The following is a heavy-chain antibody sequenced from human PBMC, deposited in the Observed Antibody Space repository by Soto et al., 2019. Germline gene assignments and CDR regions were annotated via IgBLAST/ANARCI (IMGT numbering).Heavy chain of an antibody. CDR1: GYTFTSYG. V-gene: IGHV1-18*01. J-gene: IGHJ4*02. Sequence: QVQLVQSGAEVKKPGASVKVSCKASGYTFTSYGISWVRQAPGQGLEWMGWISAYNGNTNYAQKLQGRVTMTTDTSTSTAYMELRSLRSDDTAVYYCARDLNSYYYGSGSYYNAYWGQGTLVTVSS. CDR3: ARDLNSYYYGSGSYYNAY. CDR2: ISAYNGNT. D-gene: IGHD3-10*01.